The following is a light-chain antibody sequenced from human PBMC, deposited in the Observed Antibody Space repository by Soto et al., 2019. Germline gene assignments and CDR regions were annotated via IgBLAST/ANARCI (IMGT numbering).Light chain of an antibody. CDR3: SSAGSNDLRV. CDR1: SSDVGAYSY. CDR2: EVN. Sequence: QSALTQPPSASGSPGQSVTVSCTGTSSDVGAYSYVSWYQQHPGKAPKLMIYEVNKRPSGVPDRFSGSKSGNTASLTVSGLQAEDEADYYCSSAGSNDLRVFGTGTKVTVL. V-gene: IGLV2-8*01. J-gene: IGLJ1*01.